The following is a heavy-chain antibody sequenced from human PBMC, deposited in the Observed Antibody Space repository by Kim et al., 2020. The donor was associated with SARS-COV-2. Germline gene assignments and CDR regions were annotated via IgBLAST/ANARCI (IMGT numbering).Heavy chain of an antibody. D-gene: IGHD3-10*01. CDR3: ARGPGELLLDY. CDR2: T. V-gene: IGHV1-18*01. Sequence: TNYAQKLQGRVTMTTDTSTSTAYMELRSLRSDDTAVYYCARGPGELLLDYWGQGTLVTVSS. J-gene: IGHJ4*02.